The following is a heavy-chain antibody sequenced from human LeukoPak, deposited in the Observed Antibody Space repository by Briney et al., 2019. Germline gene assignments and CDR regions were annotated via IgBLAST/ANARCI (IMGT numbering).Heavy chain of an antibody. V-gene: IGHV3-30*02. CDR3: AKDQPDVGTTAWFFDY. CDR1: GFTFGSYG. CDR2: IRSDGSTK. D-gene: IGHD1-26*01. Sequence: GGSLRLSCAASGFTFGSYGIHWVRQAPGKGLEWVAFIRSDGSTKYYTDSVKGRFTISRDNSRATLYLQMNSLRAEDTAVYYCAKDQPDVGTTAWFFDYWGQGTLVTVSS. J-gene: IGHJ4*02.